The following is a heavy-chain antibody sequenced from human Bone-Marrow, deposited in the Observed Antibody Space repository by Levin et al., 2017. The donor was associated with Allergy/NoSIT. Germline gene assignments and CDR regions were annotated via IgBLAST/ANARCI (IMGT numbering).Heavy chain of an antibody. CDR3: ARANGWLELGNC. D-gene: IGHD1-7*01. J-gene: IGHJ4*02. V-gene: IGHV1-8*01. CDR2: MRSNGDT. CDR1: GSTLSTYD. Sequence: PGGSLRLSCKAFGSTLSTYDITWVRQVTGQGLEWMGWMRSNGDTAYAQKFQGRVTMTRDTSISTAYMELTNLKSEDTAVYYCARANGWLELGNCWGQGTVVTVSS.